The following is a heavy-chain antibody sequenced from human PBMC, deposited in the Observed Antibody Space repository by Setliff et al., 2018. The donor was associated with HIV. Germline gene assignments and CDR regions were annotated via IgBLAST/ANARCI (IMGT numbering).Heavy chain of an antibody. CDR3: ARTTYSGSYFNDS. J-gene: IGHJ5*01. V-gene: IGHV4-61*02. Sequence: SETLSLTCNVSGGSISSGSYYWTWIRQPAGKGLEWIGRVDTTGNTNYNPSLNSRVTIFPDTYKNHFSLELRSVTAADTAVYYCARTTYSGSYFNDSWGQGTLVTVSS. CDR2: VDTTGNT. D-gene: IGHD1-26*01. CDR1: GGSISSGSYY.